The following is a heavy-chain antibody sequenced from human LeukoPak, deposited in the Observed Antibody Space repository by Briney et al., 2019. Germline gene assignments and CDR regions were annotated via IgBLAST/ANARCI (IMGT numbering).Heavy chain of an antibody. CDR3: ARGYCSSTSCEDAFDI. J-gene: IGHJ3*02. CDR2: ISVYNGNT. D-gene: IGHD2-2*01. Sequence: GASVKVSCKASGGTFSSYAISWVRQAPGQGLEWMGWISVYNGNTDYAQELQGRVTMTTDTSTSTAYMELRSLRSDDTAVYYCARGYCSSTSCEDAFDIWGQGTMVTVSS. V-gene: IGHV1-18*01. CDR1: GGTFSSYA.